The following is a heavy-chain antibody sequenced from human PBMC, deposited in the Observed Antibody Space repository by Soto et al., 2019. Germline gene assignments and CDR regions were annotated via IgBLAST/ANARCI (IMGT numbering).Heavy chain of an antibody. V-gene: IGHV1-18*01. D-gene: IGHD3-9*01. CDR3: ATSVRYFDWLSIDY. CDR2: ISAYNGNT. Sequence: ASVKVSCKASGYTFTSYAISWVRQAPGQGLEWMGWISAYNGNTNYAQKLQGRVTMTTDTSTSTAYMELRSLRSDDTAVYYCATSVRYFDWLSIDYWGQGTLVTVSS. CDR1: GYTFTSYA. J-gene: IGHJ4*02.